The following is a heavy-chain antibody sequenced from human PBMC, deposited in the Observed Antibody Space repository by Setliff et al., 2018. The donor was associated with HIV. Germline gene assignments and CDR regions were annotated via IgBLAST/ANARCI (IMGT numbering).Heavy chain of an antibody. D-gene: IGHD2-8*01. CDR2: INHSGRA. V-gene: IGHV4-34*01. J-gene: IGHJ4*01. CDR1: GGSFSGYY. Sequence: PSETLSLTCAVYGGSFSGYYWSWIRQPAGKGPEWLGEINHSGRAKYNPSLKSRLTISVDTSKNQFSLRLSSVTAADTAVYYCARGAPYCNHGICHLFDYWGHGNLVTVSS. CDR3: ARGAPYCNHGICHLFDY.